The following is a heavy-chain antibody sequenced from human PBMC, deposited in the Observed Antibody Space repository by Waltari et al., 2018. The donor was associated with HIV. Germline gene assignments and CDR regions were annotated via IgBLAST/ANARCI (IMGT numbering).Heavy chain of an antibody. V-gene: IGHV4-31*03. CDR1: GDSINSGSYY. CDR3: ARVVYWYFDL. Sequence: QVQLQESGPGLVKPSQTLSLTCTVSGDSINSGSYYWAWIRQHPKKGLEWIAFVYYRGSTFSNPSFKSRATVSVDTSKNQFSLKLTSMTAADTAVYYCARVVYWYFDLWGRGTLVTVSS. CDR2: VYYRGST. J-gene: IGHJ2*01.